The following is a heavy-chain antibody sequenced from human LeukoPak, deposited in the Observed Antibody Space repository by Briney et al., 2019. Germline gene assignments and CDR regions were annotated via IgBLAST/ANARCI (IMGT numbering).Heavy chain of an antibody. CDR1: GFTFSSYD. CDR3: ARASTTVTPGGSQSDAFDI. V-gene: IGHV3-13*01. D-gene: IGHD4-17*01. CDR2: IGTAGDT. Sequence: GGSLRLSCAASGFTFSSYDMHWVRQATGKGLEWVSAIGTAGDTYYPGSVKGRFTISRENAKNSLYLQMNSLRAGDTAVYYCARASTTVTPGGSQSDAFDIWGQGTMVTVSS. J-gene: IGHJ3*02.